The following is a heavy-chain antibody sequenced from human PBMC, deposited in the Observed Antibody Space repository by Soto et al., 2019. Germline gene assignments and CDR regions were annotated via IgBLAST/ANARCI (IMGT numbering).Heavy chain of an antibody. D-gene: IGHD1-1*01. Sequence: RLSCATSGFTFSDYSMNWVRQAPGKGLEWVSSIDLSSTYIYYADSVKGRFIISRDCAKNSLSLQVTSLRAEDTAVYYCARGNAYNSFDYWGQGTLVTVSS. CDR3: ARGNAYNSFDY. CDR2: IDLSSTYI. CDR1: GFTFSDYS. J-gene: IGHJ4*02. V-gene: IGHV3-21*01.